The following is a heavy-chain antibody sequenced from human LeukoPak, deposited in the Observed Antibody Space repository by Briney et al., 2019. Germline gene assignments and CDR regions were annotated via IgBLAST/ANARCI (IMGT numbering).Heavy chain of an antibody. J-gene: IGHJ4*02. V-gene: IGHV3-23*01. CDR1: GFPFSSYA. CDR3: AKSRSSSSTSCYNY. Sequence: PGGSLRLSCAASGFPFSSYAMNWVRQAPGKGLEWVSAISGSGASTYYADSVKDRFTLSRDDSKNTLYPQMNSLRAEDTAVYYCAKSRSSSSTSCYNYWGQGTLVTVSS. CDR2: ISGSGAST. D-gene: IGHD2-2*02.